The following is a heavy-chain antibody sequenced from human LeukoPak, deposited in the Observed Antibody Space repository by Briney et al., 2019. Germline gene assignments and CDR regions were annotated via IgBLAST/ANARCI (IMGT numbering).Heavy chain of an antibody. V-gene: IGHV3-23*01. J-gene: IGHJ4*02. D-gene: IGHD3-3*01. CDR1: GFIFSSYW. CDR2: ISGSGGST. CDR3: AKGAYYGD. Sequence: GGSLRLSCAASGFIFSSYWMSWVRQAPGKGLEWVSAISGSGGSTYYADSVKGRFTVSRDNSKNTLYLQMNSLRVEDTAMYYCAKGAYYGDWGQGTLVTVSS.